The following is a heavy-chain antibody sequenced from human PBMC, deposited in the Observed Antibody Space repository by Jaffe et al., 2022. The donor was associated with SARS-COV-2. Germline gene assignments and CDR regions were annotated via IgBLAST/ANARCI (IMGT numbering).Heavy chain of an antibody. CDR2: IYTSGST. CDR1: GGSISSGSYY. CDR3: ARALYDFWSGEKYYYYYYGMDV. V-gene: IGHV4-61*02. Sequence: QVQLQESGPGLVKPSQTLSLTCTVSGGSISSGSYYWSWIRQPAGKGLEWIGRIYTSGSTNYNPSLKSRVTISVDTSKNQFSLKLSSVTAADTAVYYCARALYDFWSGEKYYYYYYGMDVWGQGTTVTVSS. D-gene: IGHD3-3*01. J-gene: IGHJ6*02.